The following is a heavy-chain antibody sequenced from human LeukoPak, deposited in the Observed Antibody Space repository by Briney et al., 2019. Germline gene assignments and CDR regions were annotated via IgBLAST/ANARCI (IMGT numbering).Heavy chain of an antibody. D-gene: IGHD3-10*01. CDR1: GFTFSSYG. Sequence: GRSLRLSCAASGFTFSSYGMHWVRQAPGKGLEWVAVISYDGSNKYYADSVKGRFTISRDNSKNTLYLQMNSLRAEDTAVYYCAKDGPYYYGSGSFNWFDPWGQGTLVTVSS. J-gene: IGHJ5*02. CDR3: AKDGPYYYGSGSFNWFDP. CDR2: ISYDGSNK. V-gene: IGHV3-30*18.